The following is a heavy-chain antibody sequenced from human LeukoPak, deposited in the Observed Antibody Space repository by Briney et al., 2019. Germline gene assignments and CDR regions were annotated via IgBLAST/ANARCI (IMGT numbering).Heavy chain of an antibody. Sequence: ASVKVSCKASGDTFTGYYMRWGRQAPGQGLEWMGWINPNSGGTNYAQNFQGRVTIARDTSISTAYMELSRLRSDDTAVYYCARRLYDDFDIWGQGTMVTVSS. CDR3: ARRLYDDFDI. D-gene: IGHD3-16*02. CDR1: GDTFTGYY. CDR2: INPNSGGT. J-gene: IGHJ3*02. V-gene: IGHV1-2*02.